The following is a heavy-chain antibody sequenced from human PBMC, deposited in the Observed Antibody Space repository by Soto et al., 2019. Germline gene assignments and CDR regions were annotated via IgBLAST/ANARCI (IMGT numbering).Heavy chain of an antibody. D-gene: IGHD3-22*01. V-gene: IGHV4-31*03. J-gene: IGHJ3*02. CDR2: IYFGGGT. CDR1: GGSISSGGYH. CDR3: ARAVNFDASGYPDAFDI. Sequence: QVQLQESGPGLVKPSQTLSLSCTVSGGSISSGGYHWSWIRQPPGKALEGIGNIYFGGGTNYNPSLKSRLIISVDTSKNQFSLKLSSVTAADTAVYYCARAVNFDASGYPDAFDIWGQGTMVTVSS.